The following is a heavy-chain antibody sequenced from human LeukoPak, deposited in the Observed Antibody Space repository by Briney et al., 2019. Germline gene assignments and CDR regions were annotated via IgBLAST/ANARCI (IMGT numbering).Heavy chain of an antibody. V-gene: IGHV4-59*12. Sequence: SETLSLTCTVSGGSISGYYWSCIRQPPGKGLEWIGYIYYTGSTNYNPSLKSRVTISVDTSKNQFSLKLSSVTAADTAVYYCARDLKPRSMAPRRYNWFDPWGQGTLVTVSS. J-gene: IGHJ5*02. D-gene: IGHD2/OR15-2a*01. CDR1: GGSISGYY. CDR2: IYYTGST. CDR3: ARDLKPRSMAPRRYNWFDP.